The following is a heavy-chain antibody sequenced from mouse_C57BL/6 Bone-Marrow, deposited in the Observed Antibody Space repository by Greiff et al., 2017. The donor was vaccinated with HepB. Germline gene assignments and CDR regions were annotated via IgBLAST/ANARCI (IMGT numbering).Heavy chain of an antibody. D-gene: IGHD1-1*01. CDR1: GYTFTSYW. J-gene: IGHJ4*01. V-gene: IGHV1-72*01. CDR2: IDPNSGGT. Sequence: QVQLKQPGAELVKPGASVKLSCKASGYTFTSYWMHWVKQRPGRGLEWIGRIDPNSGGTKYNEKFKSKATLTVDKPSRTAYMQLSSLTSEDSAVYYCARVGLYYGSSYYAMDYWGQGTSVTVSS. CDR3: ARVGLYYGSSYYAMDY.